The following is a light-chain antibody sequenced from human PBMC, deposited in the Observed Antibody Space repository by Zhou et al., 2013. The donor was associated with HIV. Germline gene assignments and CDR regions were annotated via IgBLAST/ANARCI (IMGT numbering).Light chain of an antibody. CDR3: CSYAGSSTWV. Sequence: QSVLTQPPSASGTPGQRVTISCSGSSSNIGSNTVNWYQQLPGTAPKLLIYRNNQRPSGVSDRFSGSKSGNTASLTISGLQAEDEADYYCCSYAGSSTWVFGGGTKLTVL. J-gene: IGLJ3*02. CDR2: RNN. V-gene: IGLV1-44*01. CDR1: SSNIGSNT.